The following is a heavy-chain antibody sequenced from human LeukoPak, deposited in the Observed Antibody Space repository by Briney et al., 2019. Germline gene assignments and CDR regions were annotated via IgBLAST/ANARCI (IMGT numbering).Heavy chain of an antibody. Sequence: GGSLRLSCAASGFTFSSYWMSWVRQAPGKGLEWVANIKQDGSEKYYVDSVKGRFTISRDNAKNSLYLQMNSLRAEDTAVYYCARDGTYYDSSGYWVGRGYFDNWGQGTLVTVSS. CDR3: ARDGTYYDSSGYWVGRGYFDN. CDR2: IKQDGSEK. J-gene: IGHJ4*02. V-gene: IGHV3-7*01. CDR1: GFTFSSYW. D-gene: IGHD3-22*01.